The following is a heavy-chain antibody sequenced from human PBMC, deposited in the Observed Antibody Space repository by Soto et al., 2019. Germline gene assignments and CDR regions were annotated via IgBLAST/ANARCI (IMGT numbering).Heavy chain of an antibody. CDR3: ARSLKETTFKLYYFDY. J-gene: IGHJ4*02. D-gene: IGHD1-7*01. CDR2: IYYSGST. CDR1: GGSISSGGYY. V-gene: IGHV4-31*03. Sequence: QVQLQESGPGLVKPSQTLSLTCTVSGGSISSGGYYWSWIRQHPEKGLEWIGYIYYSGSTYYNPSLKSRVTISVDTSKNQFSLKLSSVTAADTAVYYCARSLKETTFKLYYFDYWGQGTLVTVSS.